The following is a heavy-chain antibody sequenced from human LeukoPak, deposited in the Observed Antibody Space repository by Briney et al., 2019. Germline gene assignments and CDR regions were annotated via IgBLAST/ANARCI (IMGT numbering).Heavy chain of an antibody. CDR1: GFTFSSYG. CDR3: ARAPCSTSCYSTDY. Sequence: GGSLTLSCAASGFTFSSYGMHWVRQAPGKGLEWVALIWYDGSNKYYADSVKGRFTISRDNPKNTLSLQMNSLRAEDTAVYYCARAPCSTSCYSTDYWGQGTLVTVSS. D-gene: IGHD2-2*01. CDR2: IWYDGSNK. V-gene: IGHV3-33*01. J-gene: IGHJ4*02.